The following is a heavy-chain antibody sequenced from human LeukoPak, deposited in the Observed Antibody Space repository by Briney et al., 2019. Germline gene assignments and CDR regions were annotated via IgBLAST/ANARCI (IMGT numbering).Heavy chain of an antibody. CDR2: IYYSGST. CDR1: GGSISSSSYY. Sequence: SETLSLTCTVSGGSISSSSYYWGWIRQPPGKGLEWIGSIYYSGSTYQNPSLKSRVTISVDTSKNQFSLKLSSVTAADTAVYYCAREKIRGYYYYYMDVWGKGTTVTISS. V-gene: IGHV4-39*07. CDR3: AREKIRGYYYYYMDV. J-gene: IGHJ6*03. D-gene: IGHD3-10*01.